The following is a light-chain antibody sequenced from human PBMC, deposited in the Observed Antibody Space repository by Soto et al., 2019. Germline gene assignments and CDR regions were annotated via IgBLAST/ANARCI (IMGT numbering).Light chain of an antibody. CDR3: CSYTSNITPYV. CDR1: SSDIGGHND. CDR2: GVS. Sequence: QSALTQPASVSGSPGQSITISCTGTSSDIGGHNDVSWYQQHPGKASKLLIYGVSNRPSGVSNRFSASKSGNTASLTISGLQAEDETDYYCCSYTSNITPYVFGTGTKLTVL. V-gene: IGLV2-14*01. J-gene: IGLJ1*01.